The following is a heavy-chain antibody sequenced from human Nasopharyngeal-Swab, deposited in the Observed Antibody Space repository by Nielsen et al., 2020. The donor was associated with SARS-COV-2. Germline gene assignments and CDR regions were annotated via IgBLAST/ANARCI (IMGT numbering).Heavy chain of an antibody. D-gene: IGHD4-17*01. CDR1: GFPFSSYG. CDR2: IRYDGSNK. V-gene: IGHV3-33*06. J-gene: IGHJ6*02. CDR3: AEGCGDYVMDV. Sequence: WAASGFPFSSYGMHRVRPAPGKELEWVAGIRYDGSNKYYADSVKGRFTNYRDNYKNTMYLQVNSLTAEDRAGYYCAEGCGDYVMDVWGQGTTVTVSS.